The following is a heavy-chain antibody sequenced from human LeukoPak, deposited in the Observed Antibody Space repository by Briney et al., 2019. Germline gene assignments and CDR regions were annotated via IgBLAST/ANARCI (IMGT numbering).Heavy chain of an antibody. CDR2: TYYSGST. V-gene: IGHV4-39*01. CDR3: ARRTRYYYDSSGYSPSQWFDP. J-gene: IGHJ5*02. Sequence: SETLSLTCTVSGGSISSSSYYWGWIRQPPGKGLEWIGSTYYSGSTYYNPSLKSRVTISVDTSKNQFSLKLSSVTAADTAVYYCARRTRYYYDSSGYSPSQWFDPWGQGTLVTVSS. CDR1: GGSISSSSYY. D-gene: IGHD3-22*01.